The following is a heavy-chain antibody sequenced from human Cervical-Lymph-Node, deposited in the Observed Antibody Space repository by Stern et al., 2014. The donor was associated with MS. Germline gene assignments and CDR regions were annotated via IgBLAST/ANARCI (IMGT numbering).Heavy chain of an antibody. J-gene: IGHJ4*02. D-gene: IGHD1-1*01. Sequence: VQLVQSGAEVKKPGASVKVSCKASGYTFTNTGINWVRLAPGQGPEWMGWVSNDNGNTKYAQKLRGRVTMTTDTSTSTAYMELRSLRSDDTAVYYCARGDDKTSYDYWGQGTLVTVSS. CDR3: ARGDDKTSYDY. V-gene: IGHV1-18*01. CDR1: GYTFTNTG. CDR2: VSNDNGNT.